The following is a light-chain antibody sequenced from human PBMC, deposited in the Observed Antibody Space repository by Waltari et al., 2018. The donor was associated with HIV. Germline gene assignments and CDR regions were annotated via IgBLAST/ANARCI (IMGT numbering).Light chain of an antibody. Sequence: DIRMTQSPSSLSASVGDRVTITCRATQNISNYLNWYQQKPGKAPNLLIYAASSLHIGVPSRFSCRGSGTDFTLTITSLQPEDFATYYGQQTYNTLTFGGGTKVAV. J-gene: IGKJ4*01. CDR1: QNISNY. CDR2: AAS. CDR3: QQTYNTLT. V-gene: IGKV1-39*01.